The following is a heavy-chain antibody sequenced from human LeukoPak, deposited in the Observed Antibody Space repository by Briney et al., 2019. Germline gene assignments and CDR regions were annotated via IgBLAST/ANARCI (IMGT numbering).Heavy chain of an antibody. CDR2: ISSSSSTK. V-gene: IGHV3-48*04. CDR3: AREGPYGDYGAFDY. Sequence: GGSLRLSCAASGFTFSSYSMNWVRQAPGKGLEWVSYISSSSSTKHYADSVKGRFTISRDNAKNSLYLQMNSLRAEDTGVYYCAREGPYGDYGAFDYWGQGTLVTVSS. J-gene: IGHJ4*02. CDR1: GFTFSSYS. D-gene: IGHD4-17*01.